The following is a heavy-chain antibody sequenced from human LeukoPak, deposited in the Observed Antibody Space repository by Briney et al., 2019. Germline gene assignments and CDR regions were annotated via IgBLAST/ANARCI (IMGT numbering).Heavy chain of an antibody. D-gene: IGHD3-22*01. V-gene: IGHV1-69*13. Sequence: SVKVSCKASGGTFSTYAISWVRQAPGQGLEWMGGIIPILGTANYAQKFKGRVTITADEFTGTAYMELSSLRSEDTAVFYCASNTNYYENTGHYVLDSWGQGTLVTVSS. CDR1: GGTFSTYA. CDR3: ASNTNYYENTGHYVLDS. CDR2: IIPILGTA. J-gene: IGHJ5*01.